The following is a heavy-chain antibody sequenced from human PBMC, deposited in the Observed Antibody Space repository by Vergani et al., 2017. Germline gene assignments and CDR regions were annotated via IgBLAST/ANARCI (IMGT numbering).Heavy chain of an antibody. J-gene: IGHJ4*02. CDR1: ADSISSGSYY. CDR2: IYYSGLT. Sequence: KEGKGMVKASETLFLTCTVSADSISSGSYYWGWIRQPPGKSLEWIGSIYYSGLTYYNPSLKSRVAISVDTSKNQFSLKVTSVTAADTAVYFCARQRPGSGWSPGDFDDWGQGILVTVSS. V-gene: IGHV4-39*01. CDR3: ARQRPGSGWSPGDFDD. D-gene: IGHD6-19*01.